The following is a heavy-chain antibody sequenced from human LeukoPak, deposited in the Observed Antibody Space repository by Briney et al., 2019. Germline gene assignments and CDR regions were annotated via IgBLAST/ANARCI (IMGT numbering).Heavy chain of an antibody. D-gene: IGHD2-15*01. CDR3: ARGVRVSGGGNYFDY. J-gene: IGHJ4*02. CDR2: ISYDGGNT. V-gene: IGHV3-30*04. Sequence: GRSLRLSCAASGFSFNTYPIHWVRQAPGKGLEWVAVISYDGGNTYYADSVRGRITISRDNSKNTVYLQMNSLRIEGTAVYYCARGVRVSGGGNYFDYWGQGTLVTVSS. CDR1: GFSFNTYP.